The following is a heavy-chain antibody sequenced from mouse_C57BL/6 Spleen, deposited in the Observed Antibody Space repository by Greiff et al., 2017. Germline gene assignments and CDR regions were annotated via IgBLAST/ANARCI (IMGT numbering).Heavy chain of an antibody. J-gene: IGHJ2*01. CDR2: IDPSDSYT. V-gene: IGHV1-59*01. Sequence: QVQLQQPGAELVRPGTSVKLSCKASGYTFTSYWMHWVKQRPGQGLEWIGVIDPSDSYTNYNQKVKGKATLTVDTSSSTAYMQLSSLTSEDSAVYYCARSGAYDGYYDYWGQGTTLTVSS. CDR3: ARSGAYDGYYDY. CDR1: GYTFTSYW. D-gene: IGHD2-3*01.